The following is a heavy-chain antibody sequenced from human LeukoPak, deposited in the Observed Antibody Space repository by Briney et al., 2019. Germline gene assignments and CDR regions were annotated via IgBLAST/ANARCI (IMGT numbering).Heavy chain of an antibody. CDR1: GFTFSSYG. J-gene: IGHJ4*02. Sequence: PGGSLRLSCAASGFTFSSYGMHWVRQAPGKGLEWVAFIRYDGSNKYYADSVKGRFTISRDNSKNTLYLQMNSLRAEDTAVYYCAIDEYYYGSGPFDYWGQGTLVTVSS. CDR3: AIDEYYYGSGPFDY. CDR2: IRYDGSNK. V-gene: IGHV3-30*02. D-gene: IGHD3-10*01.